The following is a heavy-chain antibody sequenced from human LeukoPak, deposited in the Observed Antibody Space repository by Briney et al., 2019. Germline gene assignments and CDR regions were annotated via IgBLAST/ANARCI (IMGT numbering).Heavy chain of an antibody. CDR3: ARNTETAIPLPYYFDY. V-gene: IGHV1-3*04. J-gene: IGHJ4*02. CDR1: GYTFTSYA. Sequence: AASVKVSCKASGYTFTSYAMHWVRQAPGQRLECTGWINTGNGNTKYSQKFQSRVTITRDTSASTAYMDLSSLRSEDTAVYYCARNTETAIPLPYYFDYWGQGTLVTVSS. CDR2: INTGNGNT. D-gene: IGHD2-21*02.